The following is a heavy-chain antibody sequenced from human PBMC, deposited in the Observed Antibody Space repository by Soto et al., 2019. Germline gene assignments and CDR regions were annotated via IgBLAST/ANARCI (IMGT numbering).Heavy chain of an antibody. V-gene: IGHV1-46*01. J-gene: IGHJ3*02. CDR3: ARRGMSKIGFDT. D-gene: IGHD3-10*01. CDR2: FNPSGDAT. Sequence: QVQLVQSGAEVKKPGTSVKVSCKASGYIFSNYYMHWVRQAPGQGLEWMGVFNPSGDATHYAQSFQGRVSVTRDTSTRTVYMELSTLTSEDTAVYYCARRGMSKIGFDTWGPGTMVTVSS. CDR1: GYIFSNYY.